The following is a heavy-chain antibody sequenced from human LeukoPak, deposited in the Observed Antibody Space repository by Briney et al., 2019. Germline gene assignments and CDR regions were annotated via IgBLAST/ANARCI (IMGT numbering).Heavy chain of an antibody. Sequence: GGSLRLSCAASGFTLSSHWMTWVRQAPGKGLEWVANINQDGSAKYYVDSVRGRFTISRDNAKNSMHLQMNSLRAEDTAVYYCARWEIRGTAHQLDYWGQGTLITVSS. J-gene: IGHJ4*02. CDR3: ARWEIRGTAHQLDY. CDR2: INQDGSAK. V-gene: IGHV3-7*01. D-gene: IGHD1-7*01. CDR1: GFTLSSHW.